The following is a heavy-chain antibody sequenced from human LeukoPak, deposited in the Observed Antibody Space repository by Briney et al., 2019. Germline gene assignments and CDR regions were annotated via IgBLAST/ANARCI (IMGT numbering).Heavy chain of an antibody. CDR1: GYTFTSYG. D-gene: IGHD2-8*01. V-gene: IGHV1-18*01. CDR3: ARDSLMVYAIDPYDY. J-gene: IGHJ4*02. CDR2: ISAYNGNT. Sequence: ASVKVSCKASGYTFTSYGISWVRQAPGQGLEWMGWISAYNGNTNYAQKLQGRVTMTTDTSTSTAYMELRSLRSDDTAVYYCARDSLMVYAIDPYDYWGQGTLVTVSS.